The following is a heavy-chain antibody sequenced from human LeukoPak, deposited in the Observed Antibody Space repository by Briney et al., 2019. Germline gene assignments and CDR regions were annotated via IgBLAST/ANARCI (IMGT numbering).Heavy chain of an antibody. CDR1: GYSFTSYT. CDR2: ISAGSGST. CDR3: AKGAYDITGNYYFDH. J-gene: IGHJ4*02. D-gene: IGHD1-1*01. V-gene: IGHV1-3*01. Sequence: GASVKVSCKASGYSFTSYTIHWVRQAPGQSLEWMGWISAGSGSTKYSEKFQGRVTFTRDTSADTAYMELSSLTSEDTAVFYCAKGAYDITGNYYFDHWGRGTLVIVSS.